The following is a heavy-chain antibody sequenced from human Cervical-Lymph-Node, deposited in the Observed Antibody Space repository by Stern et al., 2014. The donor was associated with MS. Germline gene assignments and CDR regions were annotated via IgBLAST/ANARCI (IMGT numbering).Heavy chain of an antibody. J-gene: IGHJ6*02. V-gene: IGHV7-4-1*02. CDR3: ARDYGMDV. Sequence: MQLVESGSELKKPGASVKVSCRASGYKFGTSTMNWVRQAPGQGLEWMGWININTGNVRYAQGFTGRFVFSLDTSVSTAYLQISSLRADDTAVYYCARDYGMDVWGQGTTVTVSS. CDR1: GYKFGTST. CDR2: ININTGNV.